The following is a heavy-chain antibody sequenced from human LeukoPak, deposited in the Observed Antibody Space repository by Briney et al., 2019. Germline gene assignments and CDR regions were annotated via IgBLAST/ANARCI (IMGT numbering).Heavy chain of an antibody. V-gene: IGHV1-69*04. CDR2: IIPILGIA. Sequence: SVKVSCKASGGTFSSYAISWVRQAPGQGLEWMGRIIPILGIANYAQKFQGRVTITADKSTSTAYMELSRLRSDDTAVYYCAASGGAYCGGDCPTPFDYWGQGTLVTVSS. J-gene: IGHJ4*02. D-gene: IGHD2-21*02. CDR3: AASGGAYCGGDCPTPFDY. CDR1: GGTFSSYA.